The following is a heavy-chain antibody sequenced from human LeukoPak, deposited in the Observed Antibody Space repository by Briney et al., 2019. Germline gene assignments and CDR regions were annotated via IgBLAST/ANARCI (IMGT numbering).Heavy chain of an antibody. CDR2: ISGSGGST. Sequence: GGSLRLSCAASGFTFSSYAMSWVRQAPGKGLEWVSAISGSGGSTYYADSVKGRFTIPRDNSKNTLYLQMNSLRAEDTAVYYCARDKRFGELPWFDSWGQGTLVTVSS. V-gene: IGHV3-23*01. J-gene: IGHJ5*01. D-gene: IGHD3-10*01. CDR1: GFTFSSYA. CDR3: ARDKRFGELPWFDS.